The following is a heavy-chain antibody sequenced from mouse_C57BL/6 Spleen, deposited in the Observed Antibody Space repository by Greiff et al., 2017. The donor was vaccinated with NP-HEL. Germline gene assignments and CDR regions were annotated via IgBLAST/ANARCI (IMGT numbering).Heavy chain of an antibody. CDR1: GFTFSDYG. CDR2: ISSGSSTI. Sequence: DVQLVESGGGLVKPGGSLKLSCAASGFTFSDYGMHWVRQAPEKGLEWVAYISSGSSTIYYADTVTGRFTISRDNAKNTLFLQMTSLRSEDTAMYYCARIYYGNYVDWYFDVWGTGTTVTVSS. D-gene: IGHD2-1*01. J-gene: IGHJ1*03. CDR3: ARIYYGNYVDWYFDV. V-gene: IGHV5-17*01.